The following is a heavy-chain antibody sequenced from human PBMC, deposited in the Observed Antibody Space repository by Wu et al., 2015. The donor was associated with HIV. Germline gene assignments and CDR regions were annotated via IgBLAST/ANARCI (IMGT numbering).Heavy chain of an antibody. V-gene: IGHV1-69*13. D-gene: IGHD5-18*01. Sequence: SGAVEVEEDLGSVSEGRPRKVSGGTFSSYALSWVRQAPGQGLEWMGRLIPMYGTANYAQKFQGRVTITADESTSTAYMDVNTLRSEDTAVYFCAGGGGRTSMDPFDYWGQGTLVTVSS. CDR1: GGTFSSYA. J-gene: IGHJ4*02. CDR3: AGGGGRTSMDPFDY. CDR2: LIPMYGTA.